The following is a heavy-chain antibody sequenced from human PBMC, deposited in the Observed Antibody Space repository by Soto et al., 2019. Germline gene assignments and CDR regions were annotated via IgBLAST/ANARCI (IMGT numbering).Heavy chain of an antibody. D-gene: IGHD2-2*01. V-gene: IGHV3-23*01. CDR1: GFAFSSYA. CDR3: AKPPESSSTFYYYGLDV. Sequence: VQLLESGGGFVQPGGSLRLSCAASGFAFSSYAMTWVRQAPGKGLEWVSALSGSGATTYYADSVKGRFTISRDNSKNTLSLEMNSLRAEDTAVYYCAKPPESSSTFYYYGLDVWGQGTTVTVSS. J-gene: IGHJ6*02. CDR2: LSGSGATT.